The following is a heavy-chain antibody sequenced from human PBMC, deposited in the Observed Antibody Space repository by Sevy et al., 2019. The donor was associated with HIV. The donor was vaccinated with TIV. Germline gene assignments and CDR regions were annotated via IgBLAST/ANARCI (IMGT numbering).Heavy chain of an antibody. Sequence: GGSLRLSCAASGFTFSSFAMSWVRQAPGKGLEWVSSISGSSNYIYYADSVKGRFTISRDNAKNSLFLQMNSLRVEDTAVYYCARPYGSGSWEAFDLWGQGTMVTVSS. J-gene: IGHJ3*01. D-gene: IGHD3-10*01. CDR1: GFTFSSFA. V-gene: IGHV3-21*01. CDR3: ARPYGSGSWEAFDL. CDR2: ISGSSNYI.